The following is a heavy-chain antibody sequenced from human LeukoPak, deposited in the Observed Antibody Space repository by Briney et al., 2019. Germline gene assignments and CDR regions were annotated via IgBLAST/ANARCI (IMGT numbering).Heavy chain of an antibody. Sequence: PSETLSLTCTVSGGSISSYYWSWIRQPAGKGLEWIGRIYTSGSTNYNPSLKSRVTMSVDTSKNQFSLKLSSVTAADTAVYYCARDFVVPAAITCNWFDPWGQGTLVTVSS. D-gene: IGHD2-2*01. CDR2: IYTSGST. CDR1: GGSISSYY. CDR3: ARDFVVPAAITCNWFDP. V-gene: IGHV4-4*07. J-gene: IGHJ5*02.